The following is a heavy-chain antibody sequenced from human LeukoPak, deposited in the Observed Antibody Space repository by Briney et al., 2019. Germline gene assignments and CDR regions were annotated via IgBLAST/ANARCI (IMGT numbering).Heavy chain of an antibody. CDR1: GGSISSSSYY. D-gene: IGHD6-19*01. V-gene: IGHV4-39*01. CDR2: IYYSGST. J-gene: IGHJ6*02. CDR3: ASLSSGWYYYYYGMDV. Sequence: SETLSLTCTASGGSISSSSYYWGWIRQPPGKGLEWIGSIYYSGSTYYNPSLKSRVTISVDTSKNQFSLKLSSVTAADTAVYYCASLSSGWYYYYYGMDVWGQGTTVTVSS.